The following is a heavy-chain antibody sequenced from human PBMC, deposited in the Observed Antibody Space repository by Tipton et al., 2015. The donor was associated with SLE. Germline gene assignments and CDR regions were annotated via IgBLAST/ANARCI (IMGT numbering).Heavy chain of an antibody. J-gene: IGHJ4*02. CDR1: GFTFSSYD. CDR3: AKDYVVVVAGNFDY. V-gene: IGHV3-23*01. Sequence: SLRLSCAASGFTFSSYDMSWVRQAPGKGLEWVSAIRVSGGSTYYADSVKGRFTISRDNSKNTVYLQMNSLRAEDTAVYYCAKDYVVVVAGNFDYWGQGTLVTVSS. CDR2: IRVSGGST. D-gene: IGHD2-15*01.